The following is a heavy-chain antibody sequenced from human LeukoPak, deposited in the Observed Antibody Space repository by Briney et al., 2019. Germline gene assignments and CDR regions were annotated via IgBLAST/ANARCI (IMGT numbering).Heavy chain of an antibody. CDR1: GFTFSSYS. Sequence: YPGGSLRLSCAASGFTFSSYSMNWVRQAPGKGLEWVSAISGSGGSTYYGDSVKGRFTISRDNAKNSLYLQMNSLRAEDTAVYYCARAPRFRLVGVPKGPFDPWGQGTLVTVSS. D-gene: IGHD1-26*01. J-gene: IGHJ5*02. CDR2: ISGSGGST. V-gene: IGHV3-23*01. CDR3: ARAPRFRLVGVPKGPFDP.